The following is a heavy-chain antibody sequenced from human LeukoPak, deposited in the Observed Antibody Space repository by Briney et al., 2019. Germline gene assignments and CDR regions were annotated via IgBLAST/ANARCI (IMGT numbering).Heavy chain of an antibody. CDR1: GFTFSTSS. CDR3: AKPATAIVVVPAAISD. V-gene: IGHV3-48*04. CDR2: ISTSSTI. D-gene: IGHD2-2*02. Sequence: PGGSLRLSCAASGFTFSTSSFNWVRQAPGKGLEWISYISTSSTINYADSVRGRFTISRDNAKSSLSLQMNSLRAEDTAVYYCAKPATAIVVVPAAISDWGQGTLVTVSS. J-gene: IGHJ4*02.